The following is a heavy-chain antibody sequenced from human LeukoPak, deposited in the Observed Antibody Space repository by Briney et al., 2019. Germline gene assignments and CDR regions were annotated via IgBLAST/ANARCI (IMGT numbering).Heavy chain of an antibody. J-gene: IGHJ3*02. CDR1: GGTISSHY. CDR2: IYYTGTS. CDR3: ARQGIDAFDI. V-gene: IGHV4-59*08. Sequence: PSETLSLTCTASGGTISSHYWSWIRQPPGKGLEWIAYIYYTGTSNYNPSLKSRVTISVDTSKNQISLRLGSVTAADTAVYYCARQGIDAFDIWGQGTLVTVSS.